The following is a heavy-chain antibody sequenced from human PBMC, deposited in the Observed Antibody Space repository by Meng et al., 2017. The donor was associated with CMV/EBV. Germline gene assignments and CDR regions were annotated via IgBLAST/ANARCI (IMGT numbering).Heavy chain of an antibody. Sequence: GESLKISCAASGFTFSSYSTNWVRQAPGKGLEWVSSISSSSYIYYADSVKGRFTISRDNAKNSLYLQMNSLRAEDTAVYYCARDLQLFRSSWHPVDIWGQGTMVTVSS. J-gene: IGHJ3*02. CDR3: ARDLQLFRSSWHPVDI. CDR1: GFTFSSYS. D-gene: IGHD6-13*01. V-gene: IGHV3-21*01. CDR2: ISSSSYI.